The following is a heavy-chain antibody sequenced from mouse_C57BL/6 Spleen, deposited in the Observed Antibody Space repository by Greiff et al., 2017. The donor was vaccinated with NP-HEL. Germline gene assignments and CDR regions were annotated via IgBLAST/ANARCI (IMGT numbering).Heavy chain of an antibody. D-gene: IGHD1-1*01. J-gene: IGHJ1*03. Sequence: EVKLQESGPGLVKPSQSLSLTCSVTGYSITSGYYWYWIRQFPGNKLEWMGYISYDGSNNYNPSLKNRISITRDTSKNQFFLMLNSVTTEDAAAYYCASLRRYFDVWGTGTTVTVAS. CDR3: ASLRRYFDV. CDR2: ISYDGSN. V-gene: IGHV3-6*01. CDR1: GYSITSGYY.